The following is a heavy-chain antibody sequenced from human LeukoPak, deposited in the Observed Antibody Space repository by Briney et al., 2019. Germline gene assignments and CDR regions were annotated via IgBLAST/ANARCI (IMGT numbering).Heavy chain of an antibody. CDR1: GGSISTYY. CDR3: ARERTSAGSNYFDY. V-gene: IGHV4-59*01. D-gene: IGHD6-13*01. CDR2: IYYTGST. Sequence: SETLSLTCTVSGGSISTYYWSWIRQPPGKGLEWIGFIYYTGSTNYNPSLKSRVTISVDTSKNQFSLELSSVTAADTAVYYCARERTSAGSNYFDYWGQGTLVTVSS. J-gene: IGHJ4*02.